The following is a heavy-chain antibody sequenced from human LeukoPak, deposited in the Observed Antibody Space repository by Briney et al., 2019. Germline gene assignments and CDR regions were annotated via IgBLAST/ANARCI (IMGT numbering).Heavy chain of an antibody. CDR3: ARHNYDFDFDY. V-gene: IGHV1-2*02. Sequence: ASVKVSCKASGYTFTDLYIHWVRQAPGQGLEWVGFLRTNTGGTSYAQKFQGRVTMTRDTSISTAYLELTSLTSDDTAVYFCARHNYDFDFDYWGQGTLVTVSA. D-gene: IGHD3-3*01. CDR2: LRTNTGGT. J-gene: IGHJ4*02. CDR1: GYTFTDLY.